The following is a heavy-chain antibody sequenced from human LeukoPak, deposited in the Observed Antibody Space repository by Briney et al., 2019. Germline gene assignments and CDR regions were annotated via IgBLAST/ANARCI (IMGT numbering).Heavy chain of an antibody. CDR1: GYRFSTYW. J-gene: IGHJ3*02. V-gene: IGHV5-51*01. D-gene: IGHD1-26*01. Sequence: GESLKISCEGSGYRFSTYWIGWVRQMPGKGLERMGIIYPDDSDIKYSPSFQGQVTISVDVSIHTAYLHWSSLKASDTAMYYCARRKSSANYYVEAFDIWGQGTMVTVSS. CDR2: IYPDDSDI. CDR3: ARRKSSANYYVEAFDI.